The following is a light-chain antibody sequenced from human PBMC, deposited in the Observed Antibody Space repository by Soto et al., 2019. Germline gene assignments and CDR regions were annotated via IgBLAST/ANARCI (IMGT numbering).Light chain of an antibody. Sequence: DIVMTQTPLSLPVTPGEPASISCRSSQTLLDSDDGTTYLDWYLQKPGQSPQLLIYGISSRASGVPDRFSGSGSGTDFTLKISRVEAGDVGVFYCMQRKEFPWTFGQGTKVDI. J-gene: IGKJ1*01. CDR2: GIS. CDR3: MQRKEFPWT. V-gene: IGKV2-40*01. CDR1: QTLLDSDDGTTY.